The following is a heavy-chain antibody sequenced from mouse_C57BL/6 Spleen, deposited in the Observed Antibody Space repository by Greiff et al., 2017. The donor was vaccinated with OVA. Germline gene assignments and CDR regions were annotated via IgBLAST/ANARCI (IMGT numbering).Heavy chain of an antibody. D-gene: IGHD2-2*01. CDR2: ISNGGGST. CDR3: ARHYGYDDAMDY. Sequence: EVKLMESGGGLVQPGGSLKLSCAASGFTFSDYYMYWVRQTPEKRLEWVAYISNGGGSTYYPDTVKGRFTISSDNAKNTLYLQMSRLKSEDTAMYYCARHYGYDDAMDYWGQGTSVTVSS. V-gene: IGHV5-12*01. CDR1: GFTFSDYY. J-gene: IGHJ4*01.